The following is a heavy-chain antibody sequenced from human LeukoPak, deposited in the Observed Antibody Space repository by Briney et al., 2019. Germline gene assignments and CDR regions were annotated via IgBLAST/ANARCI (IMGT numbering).Heavy chain of an antibody. CDR3: ARDSGMDYYDSSGYYYVLLRN. J-gene: IGHJ4*02. D-gene: IGHD3-22*01. V-gene: IGHV1-46*01. CDR2: INPSGGST. Sequence: GASVKVSCKASGYTFTSYYMHWVRQAPGQGLEWMGIINPSGGSTSYAQKFQGRVTMTRDTSTSTVYMELSSLRSEDTAVYYCARDSGMDYYDSSGYYYVLLRNWGQGTLITVSS. CDR1: GYTFTSYY.